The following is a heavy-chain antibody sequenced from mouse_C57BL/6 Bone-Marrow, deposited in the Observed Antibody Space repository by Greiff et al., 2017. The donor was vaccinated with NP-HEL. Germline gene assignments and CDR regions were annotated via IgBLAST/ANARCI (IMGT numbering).Heavy chain of an antibody. CDR2: IDPANGNT. CDR3: ARVLYEGYPAIDY. V-gene: IGHV14-3*01. Sequence: VQLKQSVAELVRPGASVKLSCTASGFNIKNTYMHWVKQRPEQGLEWIGRIDPANGNTKYAAKFQGKATMTADTSSNTAYLQLSSLTSEDTAIYYCARVLYEGYPAIDYWGQGTTLTVSS. CDR1: GFNIKNTY. D-gene: IGHD2-3*01. J-gene: IGHJ4*01.